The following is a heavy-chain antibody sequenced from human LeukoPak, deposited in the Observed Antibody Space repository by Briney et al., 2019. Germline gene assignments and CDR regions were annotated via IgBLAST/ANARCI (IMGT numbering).Heavy chain of an antibody. V-gene: IGHV1-18*01. J-gene: IGHJ2*01. CDR2: NSGYKGNT. D-gene: IGHD4-23*01. CDR1: GYLFGSYV. CDR3: ARDHGGKVDRYFDL. Sequence: GASVKVSCKASGYLFGSYVISWVRQAPGQGLEWMGWNSGYKGNTKYAQKFQGRVTMTTDTSTSTAYMELRSLRSDDTAVYYCARDHGGKVDRYFDLWGRGTLVTVSS.